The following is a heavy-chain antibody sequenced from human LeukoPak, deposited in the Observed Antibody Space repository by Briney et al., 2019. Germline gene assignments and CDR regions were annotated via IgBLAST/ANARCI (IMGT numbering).Heavy chain of an antibody. CDR2: ISGSGGST. Sequence: GGSLRLSCAGSGCTFSSYAMRGVAQAPGRGLEWVSAISGSGGSTYYADSVKGRFTISRDNSKNTLYLQTNSLRAEDTAVYYCAKDTERLTIFGVVSAYGMDVWGQGTTVTVSS. CDR3: AKDTERLTIFGVVSAYGMDV. D-gene: IGHD3-3*01. V-gene: IGHV3-23*01. CDR1: GCTFSSYA. J-gene: IGHJ6*02.